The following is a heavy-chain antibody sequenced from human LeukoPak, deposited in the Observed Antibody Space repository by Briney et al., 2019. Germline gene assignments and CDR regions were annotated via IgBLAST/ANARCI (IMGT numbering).Heavy chain of an antibody. D-gene: IGHD6-6*01. J-gene: IGHJ4*02. CDR3: ASRASSSSRGASDY. CDR1: GGTFSSYA. CDR2: IIPILGIA. V-gene: IGHV1-69*04. Sequence: SVKVSCKASGGTFSSYAISWVRQAPGQGLEWMGRIIPILGIANYAQKFQGRVTITADKSTSTAYMELSSLRSEDTAVYYCASRASSSSRGASDYCGQGTLVTVSS.